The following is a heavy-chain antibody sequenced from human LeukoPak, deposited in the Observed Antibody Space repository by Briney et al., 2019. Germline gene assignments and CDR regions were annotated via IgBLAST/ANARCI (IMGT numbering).Heavy chain of an antibody. D-gene: IGHD3-16*02. CDR3: AKDFGSTLYQDY. J-gene: IGHJ4*02. V-gene: IGHV3-30*18. CDR1: GFTFSTYG. Sequence: GGSLRLSCAASGFTFSTYGMHWVRQAPGKGLEWVAVISYDGSNKYYADSVKGRFTISRDNSKNTLYLQMNSQRAEDTAVYYCAKDFGSTLYQDYWGQGTLVTVSS. CDR2: ISYDGSNK.